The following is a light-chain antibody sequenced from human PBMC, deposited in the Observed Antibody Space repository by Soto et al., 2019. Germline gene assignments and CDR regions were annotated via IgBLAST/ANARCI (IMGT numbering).Light chain of an antibody. CDR3: GTWDSGLNVVI. CDR1: TSNIGSNY. Sequence: QSVLTQPPSVSAAPGQKVTISCSGSTSNIGSNYVSWYQHLPGAVPKLLIYDNDQRLSGIPDRFSASKSDTSATLDITGLQTGDEADYFCGTWDSGLNVVIFGRGTKLTVL. V-gene: IGLV1-51*01. J-gene: IGLJ2*01. CDR2: DND.